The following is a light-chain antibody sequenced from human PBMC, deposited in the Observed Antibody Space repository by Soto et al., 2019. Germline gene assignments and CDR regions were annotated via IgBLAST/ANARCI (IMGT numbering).Light chain of an antibody. CDR3: PSYSSTSTRRL. J-gene: IGLJ1*01. Sequence: QSVLTQPASVSGSPGESITISCTGTSNDIGGYNYVSWYQQFLGKAPKLIIYDVTNRPSGVSFRFSGSKSGNTASLTISGLQAEDEAGCPSYSSTSTRRLFGAGTKVTVL. CDR1: SNDIGGYNY. CDR2: DVT. V-gene: IGLV2-14*03.